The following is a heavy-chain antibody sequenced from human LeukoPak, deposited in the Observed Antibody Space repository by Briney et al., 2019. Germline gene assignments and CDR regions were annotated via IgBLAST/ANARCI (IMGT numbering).Heavy chain of an antibody. V-gene: IGHV1-8*01. D-gene: IGHD1-26*01. CDR2: MNPNSGNT. Sequence: GSVKVSCKASGYTFTSYDINWVRQATGQGLEWMGWMNPNSGNTGYAQKFLGRVTMTRNTSISTAYMELSSLRSEDTAVYYCARGFFVGSYWYYFDYWGQGTLVTVSS. CDR1: GYTFTSYD. CDR3: ARGFFVGSYWYYFDY. J-gene: IGHJ4*02.